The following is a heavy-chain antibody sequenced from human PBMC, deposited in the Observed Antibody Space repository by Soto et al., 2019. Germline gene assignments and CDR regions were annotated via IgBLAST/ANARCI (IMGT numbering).Heavy chain of an antibody. CDR1: GFTFDDYA. V-gene: IGHV3-9*01. Sequence: GGSLRLSCAASGFTFDDYAMHWVRQAPGKGLEWVSGISWNSGSIGYADSVKGRFTISRDNAKNSLYLQMNSLRAEDTALYYCAKDTEDYYYYYYMDVWGKGTTVTVSS. CDR3: AKDTEDYYYYYYMDV. J-gene: IGHJ6*03. CDR2: ISWNSGSI.